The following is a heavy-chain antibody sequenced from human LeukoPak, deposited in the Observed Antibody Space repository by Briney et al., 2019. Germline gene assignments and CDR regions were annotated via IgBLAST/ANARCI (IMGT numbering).Heavy chain of an antibody. CDR2: IKQDGSEK. V-gene: IGHV3-7*01. D-gene: IGHD3-22*01. J-gene: IGHJ3*02. CDR3: ARGIASGYYDSSGPNGAFDI. CDR1: GFTFSNYA. Sequence: GGSLRLSCAASGFTFSNYAMHWVRQAPGKGLEWVANIKQDGSEKYYVDSVKGRFTISRDNAKNSLYLQMNSLRAEDTAVYYCARGIASGYYDSSGPNGAFDIWGQGTMVTVSS.